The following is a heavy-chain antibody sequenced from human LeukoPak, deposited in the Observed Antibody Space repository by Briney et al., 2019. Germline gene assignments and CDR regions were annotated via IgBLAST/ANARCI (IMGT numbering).Heavy chain of an antibody. V-gene: IGHV4-61*02. CDR1: GGSISSSSYY. CDR3: ARYLALYYYDSSGNAFDI. Sequence: TLSLTRTVSGGSISSSSYYWSWIRQPAGKGLEWIGRIYTSGSTNYNPSLKSRVTMSVDTSKNQFSLKLSSVTAADTAVYYCARYLALYYYDSSGNAFDIWGQGTMVTVSS. CDR2: IYTSGST. J-gene: IGHJ3*02. D-gene: IGHD3-22*01.